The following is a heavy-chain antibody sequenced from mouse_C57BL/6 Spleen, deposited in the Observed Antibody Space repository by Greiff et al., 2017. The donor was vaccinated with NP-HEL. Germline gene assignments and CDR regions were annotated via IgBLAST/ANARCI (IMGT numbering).Heavy chain of an antibody. CDR3: ATHYYGSSPWYFDV. D-gene: IGHD1-1*01. CDR1: GFSLTSYG. CDR2: IWSGGST. V-gene: IGHV2-2*01. J-gene: IGHJ1*03. Sequence: VQLQQSGPGLVQPSQSLSITCTVSGFSLTSYGVHWVRQSPGKGLEWLGVIWSGGSTDYNAAFISRLSISKDNSKSQVFSKMNSLQADDTAIYYCATHYYGSSPWYFDVWGTGTTVTVSS.